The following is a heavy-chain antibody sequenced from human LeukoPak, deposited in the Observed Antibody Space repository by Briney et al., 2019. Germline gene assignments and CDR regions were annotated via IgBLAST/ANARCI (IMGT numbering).Heavy chain of an antibody. Sequence: GGSLRLSCAASGFTFSSYAMSWVRQAPGKGLEWVSAISGSGGSTYYADSVKGRFTISRDNSKNTLYLQMNSLRAEDTAVYYCAKTLVSARAKYMDVWGKGTTVTVSS. CDR2: ISGSGGST. D-gene: IGHD5/OR15-5a*01. CDR1: GFTFSSYA. V-gene: IGHV3-23*01. J-gene: IGHJ6*03. CDR3: AKTLVSARAKYMDV.